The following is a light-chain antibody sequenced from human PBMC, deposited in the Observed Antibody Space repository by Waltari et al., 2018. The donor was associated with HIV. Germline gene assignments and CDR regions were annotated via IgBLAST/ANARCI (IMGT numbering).Light chain of an antibody. CDR2: SNT. V-gene: IGLV1-44*01. CDR3: AAWDDSLNGLYV. J-gene: IGLJ1*01. CDR1: NSNIGSNT. Sequence: QSVLTQPPSASGTPGQRVTISCSGSNSNIGSNTEDWYQQLPGTAPNLLISSNTQRPSGVPDRFSGSKSVTSASLAIRGLHSEDEADYYCAAWDDSLNGLYVFGTGTKVTVL.